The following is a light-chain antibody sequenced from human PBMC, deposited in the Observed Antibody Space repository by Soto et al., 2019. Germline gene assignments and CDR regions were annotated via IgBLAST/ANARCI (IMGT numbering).Light chain of an antibody. CDR1: QSINNF. V-gene: IGKV1-39*01. CDR2: ATS. J-gene: IGKJ4*01. CDR3: QQSYSMALS. Sequence: IQMTQSPSSLSASVGDRVTITCRASQSINNFLNWYQQKAGKDPKLLIYATSILQDGVPSRFSGSGSGTDYTLTISRLEPEDFATYYCQQSYSMALSFGGGTRVEIK.